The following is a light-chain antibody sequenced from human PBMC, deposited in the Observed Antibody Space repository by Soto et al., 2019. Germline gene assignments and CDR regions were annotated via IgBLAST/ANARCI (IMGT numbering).Light chain of an antibody. J-gene: IGKJ4*01. V-gene: IGKV3-15*01. CDR1: QSVPTNN. CDR2: CSS. Sequence: IVLTQSPGTLSSSPGEIATLSCRASQSVPTNNLSWYQQRPGQAPRLLIYCSSTRATGIPARFSGSGSGTEFSITISSLQSEDFAVYYCQKYNNRXRVTFGGGTKV. CDR3: QKYNNRXRVT.